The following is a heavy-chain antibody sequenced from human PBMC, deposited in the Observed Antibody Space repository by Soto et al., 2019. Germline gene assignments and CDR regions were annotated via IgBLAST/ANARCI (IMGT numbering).Heavy chain of an antibody. D-gene: IGHD2-15*01. CDR3: ARLVIGAATLSPA. J-gene: IGHJ4*02. Sequence: QLQLQESGPGLVKPSETLSLTCTVSGGSISSSSYYWGWIRQPPGKGLEWIVSIYYSGSTYYNPSLKSRVTISVDTCKNQFSLKLSSVTAADTAVYYGARLVIGAATLSPAWGQGTLVTVSS. CDR1: GGSISSSSYY. V-gene: IGHV4-39*01. CDR2: IYYSGST.